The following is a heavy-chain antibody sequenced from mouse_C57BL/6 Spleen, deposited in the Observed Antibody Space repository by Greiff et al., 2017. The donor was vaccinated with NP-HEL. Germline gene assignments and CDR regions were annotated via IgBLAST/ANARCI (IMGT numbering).Heavy chain of an antibody. J-gene: IGHJ2*01. CDR2: ISYDGSN. V-gene: IGHV3-6*01. CDR1: GYSITSGYY. D-gene: IGHD1-1*01. CDR3: ASLIYYYGSSYFDY. Sequence: DVQLQESGPGLVKPSQSLSLTCSVTGYSITSGYYWNWIRQFPGNKLEWMGYISYDGSNNYNPSLKNPISITRDTSKNQFFLKLNSVTTEDTATYYCASLIYYYGSSYFDYWGQGTTLTVSS.